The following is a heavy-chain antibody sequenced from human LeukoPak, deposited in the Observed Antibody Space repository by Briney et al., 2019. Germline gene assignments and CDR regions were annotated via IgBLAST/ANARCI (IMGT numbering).Heavy chain of an antibody. J-gene: IGHJ5*02. Sequence: SQTLSLTCAISGDSVSSDSAAWNWIRQSPLRGLEWLGRTFYRSKWYNDYAVSVKSRITINPDTSKNQSSLQLNSVTPEDTAVYYCARSVNNWFDPWGQGTLVTVSS. CDR1: GDSVSSDSAA. CDR2: TFYRSKWYN. CDR3: ARSVNNWFDP. V-gene: IGHV6-1*01. D-gene: IGHD2-8*01.